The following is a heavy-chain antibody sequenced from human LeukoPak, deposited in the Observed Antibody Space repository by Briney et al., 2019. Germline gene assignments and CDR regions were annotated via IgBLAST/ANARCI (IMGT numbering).Heavy chain of an antibody. D-gene: IGHD1-14*01. CDR3: ARQPGSGA. V-gene: IGHV5-51*01. J-gene: IGHJ5*02. CDR2: NFPGDSDT. CDR1: GYSFSSYW. Sequence: GESLKISCKGSGYSFSSYWAAWVRQMPGKGLEWMGINFPGDSDTRYSPSFEGQVTISADKSISTAYLQWKSLKASDTAVYYCARQPGSGAWGQGTLVTVSS.